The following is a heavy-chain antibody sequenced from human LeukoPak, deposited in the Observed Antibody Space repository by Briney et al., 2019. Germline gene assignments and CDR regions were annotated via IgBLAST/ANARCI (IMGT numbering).Heavy chain of an antibody. CDR1: GGSFSGYY. J-gene: IGHJ4*02. Sequence: SETLSLTCAVYGGSFSGYYWSWIRQPPGKGLEWIGEINHSGSTNYNPSLKSRVTISVDTSKNQFSLKLSSVTAADTAVYYCARGSAVGARRFRYWGQGILVTVSS. D-gene: IGHD1-26*01. V-gene: IGHV4-34*01. CDR3: ARGSAVGARRFRY. CDR2: INHSGST.